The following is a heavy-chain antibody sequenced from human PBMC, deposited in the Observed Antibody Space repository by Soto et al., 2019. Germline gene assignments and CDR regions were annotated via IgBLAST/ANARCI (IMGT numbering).Heavy chain of an antibody. CDR3: ARGVAGTRFDL. CDR2: TCYRSNWRH. V-gene: IGHV6-1*01. D-gene: IGHD6-19*01. CDR1: GDSVSSNTAA. J-gene: IGHJ4*02. Sequence: SQTLALTCAISGDSVSSNTAAWNWIRASPSRGLEWLGRTCYRSNWRHDYAVSVKSRITVNPDTSKNHFSLQLNSVTPDDPAVYYCARGVAGTRFDLWGQGTLVTVSS.